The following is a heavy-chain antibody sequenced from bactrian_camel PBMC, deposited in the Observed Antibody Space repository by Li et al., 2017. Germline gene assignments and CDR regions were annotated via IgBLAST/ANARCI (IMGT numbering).Heavy chain of an antibody. Sequence: DVQLVESGGGSVETGGSLRLSCASSGYSYRSNCLAWFRQDPVHEREGVAAIYAGDGGRNTYYRDSVKDRFTISRDNSRNTLYLEMNDLRPEDTAMYYCAAAIWVGYCPQRLERADFGYWGQGTQVTVS. V-gene: IGHV3S31*01. CDR2: IYAGDGGRNT. CDR3: AAAIWVGYCPQRLERADFGY. CDR1: GYSYRSNC. D-gene: IGHD5*01. J-gene: IGHJ6*01.